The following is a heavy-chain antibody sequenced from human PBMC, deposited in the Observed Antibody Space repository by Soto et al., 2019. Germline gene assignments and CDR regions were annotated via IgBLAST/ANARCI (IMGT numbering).Heavy chain of an antibody. Sequence: QVQLQESGPGLVKPSETLSLTCTVSGGSISSYYWSWIRQPPGKGLEWIGYIYSGSTNYNPSLKSRVTISGHTSKNQCSLKLSSVTAADTAVYYWVRRGGAKGFDYWGQGTLVTVSS. CDR2: IYSGST. V-gene: IGHV4-59*08. D-gene: IGHD3-16*01. J-gene: IGHJ4*02. CDR3: VRRGGAKGFDY. CDR1: GGSISSYY.